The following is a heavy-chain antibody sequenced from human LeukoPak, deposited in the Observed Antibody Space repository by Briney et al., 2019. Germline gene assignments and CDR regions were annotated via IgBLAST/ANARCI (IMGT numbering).Heavy chain of an antibody. CDR3: AKVPAKAAAAVPVNY. V-gene: IGHV1-18*01. Sequence: GESLKLSSKGSGYSSPCEWIGWGRQAPGQGLEWMGWISAYNGNTNYAQKLQGRVTMTTHTSTSTAYMELRSLRSDDTAVYYCAKVPAKAAAAVPVNYWGQGTLVTVSS. J-gene: IGHJ4*02. CDR1: GYSSPCEW. D-gene: IGHD6-13*01. CDR2: ISAYNGNT.